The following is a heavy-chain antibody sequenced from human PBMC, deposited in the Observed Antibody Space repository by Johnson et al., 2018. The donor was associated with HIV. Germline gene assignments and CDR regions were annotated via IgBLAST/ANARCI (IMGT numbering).Heavy chain of an antibody. CDR2: IRYDGSNK. Sequence: QVQLVESGGGVVRPGGSLRPSCAASGFTFSSSGMPWVRQAPGKGLEWVAFIRYDGSNKSYDDSVKGRFTLARDKSKKPLYLQMKSLRAEDTAVYYCAKVAVATAAGGVALDIWGPGTMVTVSS. CDR1: GFTFSSSG. V-gene: IGHV3-30*02. CDR3: AKVAVATAAGGVALDI. D-gene: IGHD6-13*01. J-gene: IGHJ3*02.